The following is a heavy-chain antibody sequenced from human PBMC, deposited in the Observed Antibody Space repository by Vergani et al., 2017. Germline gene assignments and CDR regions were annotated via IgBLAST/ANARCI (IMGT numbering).Heavy chain of an antibody. J-gene: IGHJ6*03. CDR1: GGSFSGYY. CDR3: ARGPPTNTRSRYMDG. CDR2: INHSGST. Sequence: QVQLQESGPGLVKPSGTLSLTCAVYGGSFSGYYWSWIRQPPGKGLEWIGEINHSGSTNYNPSLKSRVTISVNTSKNQFSLKLSSVTAADTAVYYCARGPPTNTRSRYMDGWGKGTTVTVSS. V-gene: IGHV4-34*01. D-gene: IGHD1-26*01.